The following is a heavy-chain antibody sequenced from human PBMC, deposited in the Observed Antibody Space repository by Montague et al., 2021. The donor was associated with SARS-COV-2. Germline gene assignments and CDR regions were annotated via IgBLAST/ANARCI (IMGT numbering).Heavy chain of an antibody. CDR3: AKSADHNYFLDS. V-gene: IGHV4-39*07. D-gene: IGHD5-24*01. Sequence: SETLSLTCTVSGASISRSSYYWGWIRQPPGKGLEWIGNIYYSGNTHYNPSLKSRVTISVDTSKNQFSLTLSSVTAVDTAVYYCAKSADHNYFLDSWGQGTPVTVSS. CDR2: IYYSGNT. J-gene: IGHJ4*02. CDR1: GASISRSSYY.